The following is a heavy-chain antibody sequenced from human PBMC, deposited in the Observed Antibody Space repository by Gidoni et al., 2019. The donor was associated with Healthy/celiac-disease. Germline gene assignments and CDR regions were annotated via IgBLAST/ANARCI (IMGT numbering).Heavy chain of an antibody. CDR2: IYYSGST. CDR1: GGSVSSCSYY. D-gene: IGHD4-4*01. J-gene: IGHJ4*02. Sequence: QVHLQESGPGLVKPSETLSLTCTVSGGSVSSCSYYWSWIRQPPGKGLEWIGCIYYSGSTNYNPSLKSRVTISVDTSKNQFSLKLSSVTAADTAVYYCARALPRVYSKPGEFDYWGQGTLVTVSS. CDR3: ARALPRVYSKPGEFDY. V-gene: IGHV4-61*01.